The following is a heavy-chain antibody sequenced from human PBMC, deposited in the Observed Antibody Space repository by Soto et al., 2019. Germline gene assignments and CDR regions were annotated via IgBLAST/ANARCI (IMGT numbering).Heavy chain of an antibody. D-gene: IGHD6-6*01. CDR3: ASGPLPGAARGYFDY. CDR2: INHRGST. Sequence: SETLSLTCAVYGGSFSAYYWTWIRQPPGKGLEWIGEINHRGSTNYNPSLKGRVTISADASKNQFSLNLTSVTAADTAVYYCASGPLPGAARGYFDYWGQGTLVTVSS. V-gene: IGHV4-34*01. J-gene: IGHJ4*02. CDR1: GGSFSAYY.